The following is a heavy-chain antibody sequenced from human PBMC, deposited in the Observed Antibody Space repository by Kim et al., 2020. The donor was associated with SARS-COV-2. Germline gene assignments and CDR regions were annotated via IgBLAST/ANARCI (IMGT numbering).Heavy chain of an antibody. CDR2: IYYSGST. Sequence: SETLSLTCTVSGGSISSGGYYWSWIRQHPGKGLEWIGYIYYSGSTYYNPSLKSRVTISVDTSKNQFSLKLSSVTAADTAVYYCARDRGYCSSTSCSHWFDPWGQGTLVTVSS. J-gene: IGHJ5*02. CDR1: GGSISSGGYY. V-gene: IGHV4-31*03. D-gene: IGHD2-2*01. CDR3: ARDRGYCSSTSCSHWFDP.